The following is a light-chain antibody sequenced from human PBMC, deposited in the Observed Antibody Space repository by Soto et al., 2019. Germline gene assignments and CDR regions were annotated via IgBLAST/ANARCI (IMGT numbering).Light chain of an antibody. V-gene: IGLV2-14*03. CDR2: DVT. CDR1: SSDVGRYNY. Sequence: QSALTQPASVSGSPGQSITISCTGTSSDVGRYNYVSWYQQHPGKAPKLLIYDVTKRPSGVSNRFSGSKSGNTASLTISGLQAEDEADYYCSSYTTSDTLVFGGGTKLTVL. CDR3: SSYTTSDTLV. J-gene: IGLJ2*01.